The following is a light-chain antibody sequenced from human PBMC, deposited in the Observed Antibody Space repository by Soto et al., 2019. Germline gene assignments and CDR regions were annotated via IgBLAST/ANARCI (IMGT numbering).Light chain of an antibody. V-gene: IGKV1-39*01. J-gene: IGKJ5*01. CDR3: QQSYTTSIT. CDR1: QRISTY. CDR2: GAS. Sequence: DIQMTQSPSSLSASVGDRVTITCRASQRISTYLNWYQQKPGKAPKLLIYGASTLQGGVPSRFSGSGSGTDSTLTISSLQPEDFATYYCQQSYTTSITFGQGTRLEIK.